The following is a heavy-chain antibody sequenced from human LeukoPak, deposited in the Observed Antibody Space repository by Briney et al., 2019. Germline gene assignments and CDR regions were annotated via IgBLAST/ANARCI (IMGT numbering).Heavy chain of an antibody. V-gene: IGHV3-23*01. CDR1: GGSVSGYY. CDR2: ISGSGGST. Sequence: HTSETLSLTGAGYGGSVSGYYWSWIRHPPGMGREGVSAISGSGGSTYYADSVKGRFTISRDNSKNTLYLQMNSLRAEDTAVYYCAKVHSFGGFLEWPENYYGMDVWGQGTTVTVSS. CDR3: AKVHSFGGFLEWPENYYGMDV. J-gene: IGHJ6*02. D-gene: IGHD3-3*01.